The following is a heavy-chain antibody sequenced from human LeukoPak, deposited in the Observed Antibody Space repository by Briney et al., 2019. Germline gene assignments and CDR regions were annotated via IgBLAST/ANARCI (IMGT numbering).Heavy chain of an antibody. D-gene: IGHD1-1*01. J-gene: IGHJ4*02. CDR3: VRESRPGGAMGLYHNLDY. CDR1: GFTFSDFW. CDR2: IKEDGTEK. Sequence: GGSLRLSCSGSGFTFSDFWMTWVRQTPGKGLEWVANIKEDGTEKNLVDSVKGRFTISRDNTKNLLFLEMNNLRGDDTAIYYCVRESRPGGAMGLYHNLDYWGQGTLVAVSS. V-gene: IGHV3-7*01.